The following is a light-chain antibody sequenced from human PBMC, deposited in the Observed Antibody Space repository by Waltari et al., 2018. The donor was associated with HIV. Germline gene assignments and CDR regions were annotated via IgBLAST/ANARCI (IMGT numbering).Light chain of an antibody. CDR2: WAS. V-gene: IGKV4-1*01. J-gene: IGKJ1*01. CDR3: QQYYTTPRT. CDR1: QSVLYSSNNQNF. Sequence: DIVMTQSPASLAVSLGARATITCKSSQSVLYSSNNQNFFAWYPQKPGQPPKLFIYWASTRESGVPDRFSGSGSGTDITLTISSLQAEDVAVYYGQQYYTTPRTFGQGTKVEIK.